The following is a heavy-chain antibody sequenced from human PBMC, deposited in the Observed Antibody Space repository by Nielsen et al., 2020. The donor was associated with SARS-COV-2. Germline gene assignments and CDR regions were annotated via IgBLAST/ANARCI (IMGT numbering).Heavy chain of an antibody. CDR2: IYYSGST. D-gene: IGHD2-2*02. Sequence: SETLSLTCTVSGGSISSGDYYWSWIRQPPGKGLEWIGYIYYSGSTYYNPSLKSRVTLSMDKSRRHFSLRLASVSAADTAVYFCARGHLVVVPSPILGLGPFFHSFYVDVWGKGTTVTVSS. CDR3: ARGHLVVVPSPILGLGPFFHSFYVDV. V-gene: IGHV4-30-4*01. CDR1: GGSISSGDYY. J-gene: IGHJ6*03.